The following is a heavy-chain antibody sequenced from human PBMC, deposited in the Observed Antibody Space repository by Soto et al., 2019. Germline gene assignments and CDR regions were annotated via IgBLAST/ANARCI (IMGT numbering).Heavy chain of an antibody. V-gene: IGHV4-59*01. D-gene: IGHD4-4*01. J-gene: IGHJ4*02. Sequence: NPSETLSLTCTVSGGSISSYYWSWIRQPPGKGLEWIGYIYYSGSTNYNPSLKSRVTISVDTSKNQFSLKLSSVTAADTAVYYCARATNYPTTVTEPPNVPFGYWGQGTLVTVSS. CDR1: GGSISSYY. CDR3: ARATNYPTTVTEPPNVPFGY. CDR2: IYYSGST.